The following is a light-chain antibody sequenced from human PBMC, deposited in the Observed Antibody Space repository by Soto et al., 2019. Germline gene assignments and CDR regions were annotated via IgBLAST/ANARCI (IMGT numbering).Light chain of an antibody. CDR3: QQYNSMGT. V-gene: IGKV1-5*01. J-gene: IGKJ1*01. CDR1: QTISTW. CDR2: DAS. Sequence: DIQVTQSPPTLSASVGDRVTITFRASQTISTWMAWYQQKPGKAPKLLVYDASTLQSGVASRFSGSGSGTEFTLIISGLQPDDSATYYCQQYNSMGTFGQGTKVDI.